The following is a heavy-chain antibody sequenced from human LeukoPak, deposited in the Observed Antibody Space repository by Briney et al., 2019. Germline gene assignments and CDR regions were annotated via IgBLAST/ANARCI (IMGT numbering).Heavy chain of an antibody. V-gene: IGHV4-59*01. CDR2: IYYSGST. CDR1: GGSISSYY. Sequence: PSETLSLTCTVSGGSISSYYWSWIRQPPGKGLEWIGYIYYSGSTNYNPSLKSRVTISVDTSKNQFSLKLSSVTAADTAVYYCAASPYDGSGSYYEAPFDYWGQGTLVAVSS. J-gene: IGHJ4*02. D-gene: IGHD3-10*01. CDR3: AASPYDGSGSYYEAPFDY.